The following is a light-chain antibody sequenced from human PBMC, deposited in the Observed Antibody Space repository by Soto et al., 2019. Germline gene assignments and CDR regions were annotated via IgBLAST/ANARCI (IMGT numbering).Light chain of an antibody. Sequence: EIVLTQSPGTLSXSXGXXXTXXXWASQSVSSNLAWYQQKPGQAPRLLIYGASTRATDIPARFSGSGSGTEFTLTISILQSEDFAVYYCQQYNNWPPWTFGQGTKVDIK. CDR1: QSVSSN. CDR2: GAS. J-gene: IGKJ1*01. CDR3: QQYNNWPPWT. V-gene: IGKV3-15*01.